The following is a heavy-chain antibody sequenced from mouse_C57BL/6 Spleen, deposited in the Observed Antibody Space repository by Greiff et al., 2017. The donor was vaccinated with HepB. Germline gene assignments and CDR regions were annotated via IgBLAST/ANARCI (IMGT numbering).Heavy chain of an antibody. J-gene: IGHJ2*01. Sequence: QVQLKQSGPELVKPGASVKISCKASGYSFTSYYIHWVKQRPGQGLEWIGWIYPGSGNTKYNEKFKGKATLTADTSSSTAYMQLSSLTSEDSAVYYCARDYYGNYAYFDYWGQGTTLTVSS. CDR2: IYPGSGNT. V-gene: IGHV1-66*01. CDR3: ARDYYGNYAYFDY. D-gene: IGHD2-1*01. CDR1: GYSFTSYY.